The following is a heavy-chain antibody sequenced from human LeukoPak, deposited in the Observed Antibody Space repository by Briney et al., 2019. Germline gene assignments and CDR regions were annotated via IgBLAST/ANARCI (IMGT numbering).Heavy chain of an antibody. Sequence: SETLSLTCAVYGGSFSGYYWSWIRQPPGKGLEWLGEINHSGSTNYNPSLKSRVTISVDTSKNQFSLKLSSVTAADTAVYYCARVLPARTPYYFDYWGQGTLVGVSS. D-gene: IGHD1-14*01. CDR3: ARVLPARTPYYFDY. J-gene: IGHJ4*02. V-gene: IGHV4-34*01. CDR1: GGSFSGYY. CDR2: INHSGST.